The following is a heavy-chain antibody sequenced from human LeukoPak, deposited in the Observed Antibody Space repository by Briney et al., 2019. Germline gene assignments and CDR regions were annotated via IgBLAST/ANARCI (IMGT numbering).Heavy chain of an antibody. J-gene: IGHJ4*02. CDR2: VHLDGRT. Sequence: SEALSLTCDVSGGSVTSTNWWTWVRQPPGKGLEWIGEVHLDGRTNYNPSLKSRLIMSVDLPENHISLKLTSVTAADTAVHYFAREGGFYRPLDYSGQGTLVTVSS. CDR1: GGSVTSTNW. V-gene: IGHV4-4*02. CDR3: AREGGFYRPLDY. D-gene: IGHD3-3*01.